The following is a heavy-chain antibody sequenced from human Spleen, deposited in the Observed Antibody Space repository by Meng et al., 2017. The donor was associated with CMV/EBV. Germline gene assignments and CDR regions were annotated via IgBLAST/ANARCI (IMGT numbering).Heavy chain of an antibody. J-gene: IGHJ6*02. CDR3: ARDHSSSQGYYGMDV. CDR2: ISSSSSYI. CDR1: GFTFSSYS. D-gene: IGHD6-6*01. Sequence: GGSLRLSCAASGFTFSSYSMNWVRQAPGKGLEWVSSISSSSSYIYYADSVKGRFTISRDNAKNSLYLQLNSLRAEDTAVYYCARDHSSSQGYYGMDVWGLGTTVTVSS. V-gene: IGHV3-21*01.